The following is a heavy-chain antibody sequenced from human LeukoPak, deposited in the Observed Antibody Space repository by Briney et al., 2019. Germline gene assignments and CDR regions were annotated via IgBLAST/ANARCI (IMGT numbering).Heavy chain of an antibody. J-gene: IGHJ4*02. CDR2: VYYSGST. V-gene: IGHV4-59*02. CDR3: ARIHRYCSGGACYVLDN. CDR1: GGSVSGYY. Sequence: SETLSLTRVVSGGSVSGYYWGWIRQPPGRGLEWIGYVYYSGSTNYNPSFKSRITISVDTSRNQFSPQLSSVTAADTAVYYCARIHRYCSGGACYVLDNWGQGTLVAVSS. D-gene: IGHD2-15*01.